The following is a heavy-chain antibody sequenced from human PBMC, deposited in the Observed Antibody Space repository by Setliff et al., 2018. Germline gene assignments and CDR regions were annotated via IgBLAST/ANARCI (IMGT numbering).Heavy chain of an antibody. CDR1: GGSISTTDYY. CDR3: AKQGSYYYYMDV. D-gene: IGHD6-13*01. CDR2: VYYSGNT. Sequence: KPSETLSLTCTVSGGSISTTDYYWGWIRQPPGKGLEWIGCVYYSGNTYYSPSLKSRVTMFVDTSKNQFSLMLYSVTAADMAVYYCAKQGSYYYYMDVWGKGTTVTVSS. V-gene: IGHV4-39*07. J-gene: IGHJ6*03.